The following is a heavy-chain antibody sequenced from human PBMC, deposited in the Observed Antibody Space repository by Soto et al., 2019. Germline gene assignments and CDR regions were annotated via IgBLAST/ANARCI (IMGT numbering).Heavy chain of an antibody. CDR3: ARECKAASGYYYRSYYYSYGMDV. Sequence: AETLSLTCAVYGGSFSGYYWSWIRQPPGKGLEWIGEINHSGSTNYNPSLKSRVTISVDTSKNQFSLKLSSVTAADTAVYYCARECKAASGYYYRSYYYSYGMDVWGQGTTVTVSS. D-gene: IGHD3-22*01. CDR1: GGSFSGYY. J-gene: IGHJ6*02. V-gene: IGHV4-34*01. CDR2: INHSGST.